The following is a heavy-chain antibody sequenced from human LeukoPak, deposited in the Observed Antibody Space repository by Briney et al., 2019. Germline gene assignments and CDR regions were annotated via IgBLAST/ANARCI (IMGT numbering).Heavy chain of an antibody. CDR3: ARYQDYYDFWSRPRWYFDY. Sequence: PGGSLRLSCAASGFTFSSYGMHWVRQAPGKGLEWVAFIRYDGSNKHYADSVKGRFTISRDNSKNTLYMQMNSLRAEDTAVYYCARYQDYYDFWSRPRWYFDYWGQGTLVTVSS. V-gene: IGHV3-30*02. CDR1: GFTFSSYG. D-gene: IGHD3-3*01. CDR2: IRYDGSNK. J-gene: IGHJ4*02.